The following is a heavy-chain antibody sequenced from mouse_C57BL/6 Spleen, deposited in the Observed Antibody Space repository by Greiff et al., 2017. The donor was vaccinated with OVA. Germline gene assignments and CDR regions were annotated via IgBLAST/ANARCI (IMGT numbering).Heavy chain of an antibody. V-gene: IGHV7-3*01. Sequence: EVQLVESGGGLVQPGGSLSLSCAASGFTFTDYYMSWVRQPPGKALEWLGFIRNKANGYTTEYSASVKGLFTISRDNSQSILYLQMNALRAEDSATYYCARSGGSSYFDYWGQGTTLTVSS. CDR3: ARSGGSSYFDY. J-gene: IGHJ2*01. CDR1: GFTFTDYY. CDR2: IRNKANGYTT. D-gene: IGHD1-1*01.